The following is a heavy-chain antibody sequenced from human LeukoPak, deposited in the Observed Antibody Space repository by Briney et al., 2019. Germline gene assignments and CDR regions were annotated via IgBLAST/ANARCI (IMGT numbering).Heavy chain of an antibody. CDR2: IYYSGST. CDR3: ARLPSDYYDSSGYYYGGYYYMDV. D-gene: IGHD3-22*01. Sequence: SETLSLTCTVSGGSISSSSYYWGWIRQPPGTGLEWIGSIYYSGSTYYNPSLKSRVTISVDTSKNQFSLKLSSVTAADTAVYYCARLPSDYYDSSGYYYGGYYYMDVWGKGTTVTVSS. J-gene: IGHJ6*03. CDR1: GGSISSSSYY. V-gene: IGHV4-39*01.